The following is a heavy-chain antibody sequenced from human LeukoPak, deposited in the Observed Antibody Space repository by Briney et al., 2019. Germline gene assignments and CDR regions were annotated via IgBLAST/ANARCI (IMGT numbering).Heavy chain of an antibody. CDR3: ARARYYYDSSGPAGLYYFDY. CDR1: GGSISSSYYY. J-gene: IGHJ4*02. Sequence: PSETLSLTCTVSGGSISSSYYYWGWIRQPPGKGLEWIGEINHSGSTNYNPSLKSRVTISVDTSKNQFSLKLSSVTAADTAVYYCARARYYYDSSGPAGLYYFDYWGQGTLVTVSS. V-gene: IGHV4-39*07. CDR2: INHSGST. D-gene: IGHD3-22*01.